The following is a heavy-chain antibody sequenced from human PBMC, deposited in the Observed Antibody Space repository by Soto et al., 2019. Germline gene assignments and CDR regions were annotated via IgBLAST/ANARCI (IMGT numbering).Heavy chain of an antibody. CDR2: ISGSGGST. Sequence: PGGSLRLSCAASGFTFSSYAMSWVRQAPGKGLEWVSAISGSGGSTYYADSVKGRFTISRDNSKNTLYLQMNSLRAEDTAVYYCAKDRDYDFWSGCYFWSDPWGQGTLVTVSS. CDR1: GFTFSSYA. CDR3: AKDRDYDFWSGCYFWSDP. D-gene: IGHD3-3*01. J-gene: IGHJ5*02. V-gene: IGHV3-23*01.